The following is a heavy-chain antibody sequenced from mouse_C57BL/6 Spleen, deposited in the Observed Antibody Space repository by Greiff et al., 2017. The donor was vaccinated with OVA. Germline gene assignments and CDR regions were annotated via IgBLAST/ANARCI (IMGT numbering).Heavy chain of an antibody. CDR2: ISYDGSN. J-gene: IGHJ1*03. CDR1: GYSITSGYY. Sequence: ESGPGLVKPSQSLSLTCSVTGYSITSGYYWNWIRQFPGNKLEWMGYISYDGSNNYNPSLKNRISITRDTSKNQFFLKLNSVTTEDTATYYCARVRDYDGYFDVWGTGTTVTVSS. CDR3: ARVRDYDGYFDV. V-gene: IGHV3-6*01. D-gene: IGHD2-4*01.